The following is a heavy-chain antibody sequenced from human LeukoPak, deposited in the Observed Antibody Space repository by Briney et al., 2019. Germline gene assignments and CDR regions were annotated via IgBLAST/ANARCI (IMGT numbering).Heavy chain of an antibody. CDR1: GFTFSNHE. D-gene: IGHD2-21*02. V-gene: IGHV3-48*03. Sequence: GGSLRLSCATSGFTFSNHEMNWVRQAPGRGLEWVAYTSRGGSDISYADSVKGRFTISTDNANSSLYLQMNSLRAEDTAVYFCVRARLIRLENFFDYWGQGTLVTVSS. CDR3: VRARLIRLENFFDY. J-gene: IGHJ4*02. CDR2: TSRGGSDI.